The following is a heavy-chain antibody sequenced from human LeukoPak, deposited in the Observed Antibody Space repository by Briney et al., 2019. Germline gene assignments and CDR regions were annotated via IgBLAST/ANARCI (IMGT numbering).Heavy chain of an antibody. J-gene: IGHJ5*02. CDR1: GYTFTSYD. CDR2: MNPNSGNT. Sequence: ASVKVSCKASGYTFTSYDINWVRQATGQGLEWMGWMNPNSGNTGYAQKFQGRVTMTRNTSISTAYMELSSLRSEDTAVYYCARVPAFRFSDYAHGWFDPWGQGTLVTVSS. CDR3: ARVPAFRFSDYAHGWFDP. V-gene: IGHV1-8*01. D-gene: IGHD4-17*01.